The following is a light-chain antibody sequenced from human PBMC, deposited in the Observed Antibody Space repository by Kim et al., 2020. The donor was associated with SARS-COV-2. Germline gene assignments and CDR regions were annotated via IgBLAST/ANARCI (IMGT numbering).Light chain of an antibody. Sequence: PGQSCTISFTGSSSDIGAYENVSWYQQHPGKAPKLMISEVTKRSSGVPDRFSGSKSGNTASLTVSGLQVEDEADYYCCSYARTSYVFGTGTKVTVL. J-gene: IGLJ1*01. CDR3: CSYARTSYV. CDR2: EVT. CDR1: SSDIGAYEN. V-gene: IGLV2-8*01.